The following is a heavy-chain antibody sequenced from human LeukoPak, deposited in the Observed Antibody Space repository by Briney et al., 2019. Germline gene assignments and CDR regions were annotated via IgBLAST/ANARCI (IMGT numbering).Heavy chain of an antibody. CDR1: GFTFSSLW. V-gene: IGHV3-7*01. Sequence: GGSLRLSCAASGFTFSSLWMSWVRQAPGRGPEWVANINQDGGTTYYVASVKGRFTISRDNAKNSLSLQMSSLRAEDRAVYYCTKDRQGPNQYHMDVWGKGTTVTVSS. J-gene: IGHJ6*03. CDR2: INQDGGTT. CDR3: TKDRQGPNQYHMDV.